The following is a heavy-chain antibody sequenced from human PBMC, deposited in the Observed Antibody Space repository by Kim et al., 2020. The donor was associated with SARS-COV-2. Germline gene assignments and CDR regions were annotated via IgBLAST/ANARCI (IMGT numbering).Heavy chain of an antibody. J-gene: IGHJ4*02. CDR1: GYTFTSNG. CDR2: IDTNTGTP. CDR3: ARNRSPLDS. Sequence: ASVKVSCKASGYTFTSNGMNWVRQAPGQGLEWMGWIDTNTGTPWYAQGLTGRFVFSLDTSVSTAYLQISGLKAEDTAVYYCARNRSPLDSWGQGTLVTVS. V-gene: IGHV7-4-1*02.